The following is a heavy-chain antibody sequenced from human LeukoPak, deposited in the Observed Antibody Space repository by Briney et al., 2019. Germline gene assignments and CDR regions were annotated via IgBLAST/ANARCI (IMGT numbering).Heavy chain of an antibody. V-gene: IGHV1-8*02. CDR1: GYTFTGYY. CDR3: ARGRRYSGYDAFGY. Sequence: ASVKVSCKASGYTFTGYYMHWVRQAPGQGLEWMGWINPNSGGTGYAQKFQGRVTMTRNTSISTAYMDLSSLRSEDTAVYYCARGRRYSGYDAFGYWGQGTLVTVSS. J-gene: IGHJ4*02. CDR2: INPNSGGT. D-gene: IGHD5-12*01.